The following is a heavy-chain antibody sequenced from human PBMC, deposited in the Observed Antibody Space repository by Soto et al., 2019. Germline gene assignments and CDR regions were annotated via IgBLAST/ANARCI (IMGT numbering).Heavy chain of an antibody. D-gene: IGHD1-1*01. CDR2: MYYSGST. CDR3: ARRYGYSFDY. V-gene: IGHV4-59*08. CDR1: GGSISSYY. Sequence: QVQLQESGPGLVKPSETLSLTCTVSGGSISSYYWSWIRQLPGKGLEWIGYMYYSGSTNYNPSLKSRVTKSVDTSKNQFSLKLSSVTAADTAVYYCARRYGYSFDYWGQGTLVTVSS. J-gene: IGHJ4*02.